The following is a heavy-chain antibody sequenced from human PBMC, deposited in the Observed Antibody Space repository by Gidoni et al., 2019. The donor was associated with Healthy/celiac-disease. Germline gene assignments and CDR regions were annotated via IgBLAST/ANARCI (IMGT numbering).Heavy chain of an antibody. CDR2: ISGSGGST. CDR1: RFTFSSYA. V-gene: IGHV3-23*01. D-gene: IGHD5-12*01. Sequence: EVQLLESGGGSVQPGGSLRPSCAASRFTFSSYAMSWVRQAPGKGLEVVSAISGSGGSTYYADSVKGRFTISRDNSKNTLYLQMNSLRAEDTAVYYCAKVDQEYSGYDHFDYWGQGTLVTVSS. CDR3: AKVDQEYSGYDHFDY. J-gene: IGHJ4*02.